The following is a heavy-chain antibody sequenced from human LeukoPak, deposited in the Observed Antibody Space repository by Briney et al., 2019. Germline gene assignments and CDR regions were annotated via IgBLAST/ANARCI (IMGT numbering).Heavy chain of an antibody. CDR2: INHSGST. J-gene: IGHJ4*02. Sequence: PSETLSLTCAVYGGSFSGYYWSWIRQPPGKGLEWIGEINHSGSTNYNPSLKSRVTIFVDMSKNQLSLRLSSVTAADTAVYYCARHREYSPSSPFDYWGQGTLVTVSS. D-gene: IGHD6-6*01. CDR1: GGSFSGYY. V-gene: IGHV4-34*01. CDR3: ARHREYSPSSPFDY.